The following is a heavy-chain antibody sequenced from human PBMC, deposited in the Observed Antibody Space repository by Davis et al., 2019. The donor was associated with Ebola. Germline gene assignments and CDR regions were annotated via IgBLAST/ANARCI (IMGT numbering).Heavy chain of an antibody. J-gene: IGHJ4*02. V-gene: IGHV1-8*01. CDR1: GYTFTSYD. D-gene: IGHD3-3*01. CDR2: MNPNSGNT. Sequence: AASVKVSCKASGYTFTSYDINWVRQATGQGLEWMGWMNPNSGNTGYAQKFQGRVTMTTDTSTSTVHMELRSLRSDDTAVYYCARDNSIWSGYYIDYWGQGTLVTVSS. CDR3: ARDNSIWSGYYIDY.